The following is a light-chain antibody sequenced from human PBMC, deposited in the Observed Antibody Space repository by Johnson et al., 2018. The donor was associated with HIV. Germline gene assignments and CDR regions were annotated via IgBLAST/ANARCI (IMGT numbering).Light chain of an antibody. CDR2: ENN. V-gene: IGLV1-51*02. CDR3: LAWDTSLRAWGV. J-gene: IGLJ1*01. CDR1: SSNIGNNY. Sequence: QSVLTQPPSVSAAPGQKVTISCSGSSSNIGNNYVSWYQQLPGTAPKLLIYENNKRPSGISDRFSGSKSGTSATLGITGLQTGDEADYYCLAWDTSLRAWGVFGTGTKVTVL.